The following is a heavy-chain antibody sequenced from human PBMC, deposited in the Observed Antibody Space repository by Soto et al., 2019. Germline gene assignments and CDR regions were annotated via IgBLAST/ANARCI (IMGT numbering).Heavy chain of an antibody. V-gene: IGHV3-30-3*01. D-gene: IGHD6-19*01. J-gene: IGHJ4*02. Sequence: QVKLVESRGGVVQPGRALRLSCAASGFTFSSFSLHWVRQAPGKGLEWLALISYDGSNKYNADSVKGRFTISRDNSNNTLYLQLNSLRPEDTAVYYCARTTTVAGTPEFDFWGQGTLVTVSS. CDR1: GFTFSSFS. CDR3: ARTTTVAGTPEFDF. CDR2: ISYDGSNK.